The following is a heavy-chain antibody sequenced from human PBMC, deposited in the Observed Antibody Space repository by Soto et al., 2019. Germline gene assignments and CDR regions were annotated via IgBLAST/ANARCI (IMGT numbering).Heavy chain of an antibody. J-gene: IGHJ5*02. D-gene: IGHD6-13*01. V-gene: IGHV1-46*01. CDR2: INPSGGST. CDR3: ARALIRRSSPSRGPVWFDP. Sequence: ASVKVSCKASGYTFTSYYMHWVRQAPGQGLEWMGIINPSGGSTSYAQKFQGRVTMTRDTSTSTVYMELSSLRSEDTAVYYCARALIRRSSPSRGPVWFDPWGQGTLVTVSS. CDR1: GYTFTSYY.